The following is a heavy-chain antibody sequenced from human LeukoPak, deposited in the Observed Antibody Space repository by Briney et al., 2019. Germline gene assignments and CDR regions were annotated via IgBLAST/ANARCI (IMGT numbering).Heavy chain of an antibody. J-gene: IGHJ4*02. CDR2: ISGSGGST. CDR3: ATYRQVLLPFES. CDR1: GFTFNNYA. Sequence: GGSLRLSCAASGFTFNNYAMNWVRQAPGKGLEWVSAISGSGGSTYYADSVEGRFTISRDNSKSTLSLQMNSLRAEDTAIYYCATYRQVLLPFESWGQGTLVTVSS. V-gene: IGHV3-23*01. D-gene: IGHD2-8*02.